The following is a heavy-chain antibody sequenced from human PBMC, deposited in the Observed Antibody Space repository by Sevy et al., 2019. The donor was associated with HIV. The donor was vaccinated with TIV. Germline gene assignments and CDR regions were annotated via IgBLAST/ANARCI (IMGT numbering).Heavy chain of an antibody. D-gene: IGHD6-19*01. CDR3: ARDRLGAVADYMFLNYYYYGMDV. Sequence: SETLSLTCTVSGGSISSGDYYWSWIRQPPGKGLEWIGYIHDSGSTYYHPSLKSRTTISTDRSKNQFSLKMSSVTGADTAVYYCARDRLGAVADYMFLNYYYYGMDVWGQGTAVTVSS. CDR1: GGSISSGDYY. V-gene: IGHV4-30-4*01. CDR2: IHDSGST. J-gene: IGHJ6*02.